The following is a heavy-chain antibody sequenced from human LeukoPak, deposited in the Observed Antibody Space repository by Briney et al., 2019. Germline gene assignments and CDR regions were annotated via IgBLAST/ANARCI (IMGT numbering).Heavy chain of an antibody. CDR2: ISYDGSDK. CDR1: GFTFSSYG. Sequence: PGGSLRLSCEASGFTFSSYGMHWVRQAPGGGLEWVAVISYDGSDKKYGDSAKGRFTVSRDNSKNTLYLQMNSLRAEDTAVYYCTRGGRSFGGTDVWGQGTTVTVSS. CDR3: TRGGRSFGGTDV. J-gene: IGHJ6*02. D-gene: IGHD2-15*01. V-gene: IGHV3-30*03.